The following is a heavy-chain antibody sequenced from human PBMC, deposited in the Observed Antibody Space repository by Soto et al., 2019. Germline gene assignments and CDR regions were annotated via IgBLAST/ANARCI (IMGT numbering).Heavy chain of an antibody. CDR3: ARGPSGYSSGWYFNWFDP. CDR2: IYYSGST. D-gene: IGHD6-19*01. J-gene: IGHJ5*02. Sequence: PSETLSLTCTVSGGSISSYYWSWIRQPPEKGLEWIGYIYYSGSTNYNPSLKSRVTISVDTSKNQFSLKLSSVTAADTAVYYCARGPSGYSSGWYFNWFDPWGQGTLVTVSS. V-gene: IGHV4-59*01. CDR1: GGSISSYY.